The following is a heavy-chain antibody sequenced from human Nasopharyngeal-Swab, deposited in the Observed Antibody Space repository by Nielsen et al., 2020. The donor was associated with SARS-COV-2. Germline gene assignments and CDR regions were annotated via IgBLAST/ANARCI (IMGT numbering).Heavy chain of an antibody. D-gene: IGHD5-12*01. CDR2: INPNSGGT. J-gene: IGHJ6*02. V-gene: IGHV1-2*04. CDR3: ARERRIVATILSDYYYGMDV. Sequence: ASVKVSCKASGYTFTGHYMHWVRQAPGQGLEWMGWINPNSGGTNYAQKFQGWVTMTRDTSISTAYMELSRLRSDDTAVYYCARERRIVATILSDYYYGMDVWGQGTTVTVSS. CDR1: GYTFTGHY.